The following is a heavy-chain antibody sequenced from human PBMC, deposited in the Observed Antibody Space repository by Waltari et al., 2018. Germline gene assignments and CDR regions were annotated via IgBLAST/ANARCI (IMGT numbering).Heavy chain of an antibody. Sequence: QVQLQQWGAGQLQPSETLSLTCAVHGVPFGGYYCGWMRRPPGKGLEWIGEINHNGNINRNPSLRSRLTMLIDTSKSQFALKLNSVTAADTGVYYCVRLEDCTGPGGNCYSADSFAMDVWGQGTMVTVSS. D-gene: IGHD2-15*01. CDR1: GVPFGGYY. CDR2: INHNGNI. CDR3: VRLEDCTGPGGNCYSADSFAMDV. J-gene: IGHJ6*02. V-gene: IGHV4-34*02.